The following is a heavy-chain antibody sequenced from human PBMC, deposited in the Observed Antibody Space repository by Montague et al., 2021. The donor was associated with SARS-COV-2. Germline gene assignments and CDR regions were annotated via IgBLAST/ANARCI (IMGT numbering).Heavy chain of an antibody. J-gene: IGHJ3*01. CDR2: IYYSGST. V-gene: IGHV4-39*01. CDR1: GGSISSSNYY. CDR3: AGSPPGIAAAGTVAAFDF. Sequence: SETLSLTCTVSGGSISSSNYYWGWIRQPPGKGLEWIGSIYYSGSTYYNPSLKSRVTISVDTSKNQFSLKLTSVTAADTAVYYCAGSPPGIAAAGTVAAFDFWGQGTMVTVSS. D-gene: IGHD6-13*01.